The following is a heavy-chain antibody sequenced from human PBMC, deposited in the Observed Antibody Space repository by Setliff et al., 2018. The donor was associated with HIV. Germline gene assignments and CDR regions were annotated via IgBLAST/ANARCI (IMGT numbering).Heavy chain of an antibody. CDR2: INHSGST. Sequence: GSLRLSCAASGFSFSHAWMSWVRQAPGKGLEWIGEINHSGSTNYNPSLESRVTISVDTSKNQFSLKLSSVTAADTAVYYCARREYYDSSGLLDWGQGTLVTVSS. CDR3: ARREYYDSSGLLD. V-gene: IGHV4-34*01. D-gene: IGHD3-22*01. CDR1: GFSFSHAW. J-gene: IGHJ4*02.